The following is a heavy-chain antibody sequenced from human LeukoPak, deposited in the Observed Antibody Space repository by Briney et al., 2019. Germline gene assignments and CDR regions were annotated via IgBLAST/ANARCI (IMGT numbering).Heavy chain of an antibody. CDR1: GGSISSYY. D-gene: IGHD4-17*01. V-gene: IGHV4-59*01. J-gene: IGHJ5*02. CDR3: ARVPHFGDYGWFDP. Sequence: RPSETLSLTYTVSGGSISSYYWSWIRQPPGKGLEWIGYMYNSGSTNYNPSLKSRVTISIDTSKNQFSLKLSSVTAADTAVYYCARVPHFGDYGWFDPWGQGTLVTVSS. CDR2: MYNSGST.